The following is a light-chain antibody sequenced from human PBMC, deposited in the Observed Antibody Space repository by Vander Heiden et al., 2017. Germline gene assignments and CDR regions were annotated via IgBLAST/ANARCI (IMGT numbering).Light chain of an antibody. CDR1: NSNIGAGYD. CDR2: LNS. CDR3: HSYDDSLNDYV. J-gene: IGLJ1*01. V-gene: IGLV1-40*01. Sequence: QSVLTQPPSVSGAPGQRVTISCTGSNSNIGAGYDVHWYQQLPGTAPELLIYLNSNRPSGVPDRFSGSKSGTSASLAITGLQAEDEADYYCHSYDDSLNDYVFGTGTRVTVL.